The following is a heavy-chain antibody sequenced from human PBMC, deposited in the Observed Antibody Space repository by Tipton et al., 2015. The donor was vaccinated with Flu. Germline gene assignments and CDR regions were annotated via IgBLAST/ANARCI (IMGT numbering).Heavy chain of an antibody. J-gene: IGHJ4*02. Sequence: TLSLTCAVSGYSISSGCYWGWIRQPPGKGLEWIGSIYHSGSTYYNPSLKSRVTISVDTSKNQFSPKLSSVTAADTAVYYCAGQRLILDDSSGYYDYWGQGTLVTVSS. CDR3: AGQRLILDDSSGYYDY. CDR1: GYSISSGCY. V-gene: IGHV4-38-2*01. CDR2: IYHSGST. D-gene: IGHD3-22*01.